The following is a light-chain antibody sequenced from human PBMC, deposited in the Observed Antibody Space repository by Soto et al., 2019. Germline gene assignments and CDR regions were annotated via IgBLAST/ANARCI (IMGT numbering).Light chain of an antibody. J-gene: IGLJ2*01. CDR3: SSYAGSNNLV. CDR2: EVS. CDR1: SSDVGGYNY. V-gene: IGLV2-8*01. Sequence: QSALTQPPSASGSPGQSVTISCTGTSSDVGGYNYVSWYQQHPGKAPKLMIYEVSKQPSGVPDRFSGSKSGNTASLTVSGLQAEDEADYYCSSYAGSNNLVFVGGTKLTVL.